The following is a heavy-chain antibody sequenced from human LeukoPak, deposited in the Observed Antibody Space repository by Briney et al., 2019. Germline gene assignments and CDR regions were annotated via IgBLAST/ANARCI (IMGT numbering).Heavy chain of an antibody. D-gene: IGHD6-19*01. CDR2: ISSSSSYT. Sequence: PGGSLRLSCAASGFTFSDYYMSWIRHAPGKGLEWVSYISSSSSYTNYADSVKGRFTISRDNAKSTLYLQIYSLRAEDTAVYYCARDRYSSGDYWGQGTLVTVSS. J-gene: IGHJ4*02. CDR1: GFTFSDYY. V-gene: IGHV3-11*06. CDR3: ARDRYSSGDY.